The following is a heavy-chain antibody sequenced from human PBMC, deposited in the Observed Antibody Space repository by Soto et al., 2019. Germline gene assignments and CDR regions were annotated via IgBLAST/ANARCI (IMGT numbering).Heavy chain of an antibody. CDR2: ISGDGNA. CDR3: VRVGSGYDY. Sequence: EVQLVESGGYLVQPGGSLRLSCAASGFTFSGYSMHWVRQAPGQGLEYVSAISGDGNAFYANSARDRFTISRDNFKNTLFLQMGRLRPEDTAMYFCVRVGSGYDYWGQGTLVIVAS. D-gene: IGHD1-26*01. J-gene: IGHJ4*02. V-gene: IGHV3-64*01. CDR1: GFTFSGYS.